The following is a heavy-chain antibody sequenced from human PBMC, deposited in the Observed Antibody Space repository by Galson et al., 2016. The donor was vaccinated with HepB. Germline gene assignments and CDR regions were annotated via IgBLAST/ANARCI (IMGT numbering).Heavy chain of an antibody. CDR1: GFTFYG. CDR3: ARNRHCSGGSCYGA. V-gene: IGHV3-33*01. CDR2: IWYDGSHK. J-gene: IGHJ5*02. D-gene: IGHD2-15*01. Sequence: SLRLSCAASGFTFYGMHWVRQAPGKGLEWVAVIWYDGSHKYYADSVKGRFTISRDSSKNTLYLQMNSLRAEDTAVYYCARNRHCSGGSCYGAWGQGTLVTVSS.